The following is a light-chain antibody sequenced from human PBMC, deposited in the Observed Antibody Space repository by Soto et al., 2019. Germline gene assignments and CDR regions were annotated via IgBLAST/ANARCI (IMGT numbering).Light chain of an antibody. J-gene: IGKJ3*01. CDR1: QYISRY. CDR3: QQTYTFPLT. CDR2: AAS. V-gene: IGKV1-39*01. Sequence: DIQLTQSPSSLSASVGDRVTITCRASQYISRYLNWYQQKAGKAPQLLIYAASTLQGGVPSRFSGSESGTEFILTISSLQPEDFAIYYCQQTYTFPLTFGQGTKVDIK.